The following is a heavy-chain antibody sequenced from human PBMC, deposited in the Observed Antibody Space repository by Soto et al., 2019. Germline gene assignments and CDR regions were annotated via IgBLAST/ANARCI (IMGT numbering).Heavy chain of an antibody. CDR3: ARYNCNDGAVDY. J-gene: IGHJ4*02. Sequence: QVTLKESGPVLVKPTETLTLTCTVSGVSLSNARMGVSWIRQPPGKALEWLAHIFSNDEKSYSTSLKSRLTISKDTSKSQVVLTMTNMDPVDTATYYCARYNCNDGAVDYWGQGTLVTVSS. V-gene: IGHV2-26*01. CDR2: IFSNDEK. D-gene: IGHD1-20*01. CDR1: GVSLSNARMG.